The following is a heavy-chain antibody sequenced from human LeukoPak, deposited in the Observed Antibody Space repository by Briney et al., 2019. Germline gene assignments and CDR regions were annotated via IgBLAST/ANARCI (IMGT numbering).Heavy chain of an antibody. J-gene: IGHJ4*02. Sequence: GGSLRLSCAASGFTFSTYSMNWVRQAPGRGLEWVAVISYDGSEKHYADPVKGRFTISRDNSKNTLYLQMSSLRAEDTAMYYCAREGNSGYYPYWGQGILVTVSS. D-gene: IGHD3-22*01. CDR1: GFTFSTYS. CDR2: ISYDGSEK. CDR3: AREGNSGYYPY. V-gene: IGHV3-30*03.